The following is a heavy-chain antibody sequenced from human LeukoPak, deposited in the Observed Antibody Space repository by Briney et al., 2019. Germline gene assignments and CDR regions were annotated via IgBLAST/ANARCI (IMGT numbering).Heavy chain of an antibody. J-gene: IGHJ4*02. D-gene: IGHD2-15*01. CDR1: GYTFTGHY. CDR3: AKTLYVAAAPGGFDY. Sequence: ASVKVSCKASGYTFTGHYMHWVRQAPGQGLEWMGWINPKNAATNYAQGFQGGVTMTRDTSTGTVYMEVSGLKSDDTAVYYCAKTLYVAAAPGGFDYWGQGTLVTVSS. V-gene: IGHV1-2*02. CDR2: INPKNAAT.